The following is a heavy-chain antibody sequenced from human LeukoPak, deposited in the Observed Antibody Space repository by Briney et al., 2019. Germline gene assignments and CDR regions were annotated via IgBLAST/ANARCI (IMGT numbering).Heavy chain of an antibody. CDR2: IFGGGGT. CDR3: VKEGERYGPSYFDY. V-gene: IGHV3-23*01. D-gene: IGHD5-18*01. CDR1: GFTFSTYA. Sequence: GGSLRLSCAASGFTFSTYAMSWVRQAPGKGLEWVSVIFGGGGTYYGDSVRGRFTISRDNSRNTLYLQMNSLRAEDTAIYYCVKEGERYGPSYFDYWGQGTLVTVSP. J-gene: IGHJ4*02.